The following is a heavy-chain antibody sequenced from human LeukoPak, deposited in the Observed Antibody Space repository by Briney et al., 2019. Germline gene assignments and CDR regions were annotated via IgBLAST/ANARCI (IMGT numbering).Heavy chain of an antibody. CDR2: ISYEWSKI. V-gene: IGHV3-30*04. J-gene: IGHJ1*01. CDR3: ARGGTTLGRIREYFPH. D-gene: IGHD1-1*01. CDR1: GFIFNNYA. Sequence: GRSLRLSCAASGFIFNNYALHWVRQAPGKGLEWVAVISYEWSKIYYSDSVNGRFTISRDNSKNTLYLQMNSLRAEDTAVYYCARGGTTLGRIREYFPHWGQGTLVIVSS.